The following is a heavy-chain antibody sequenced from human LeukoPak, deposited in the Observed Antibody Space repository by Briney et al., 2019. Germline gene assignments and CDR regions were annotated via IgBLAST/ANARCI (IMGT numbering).Heavy chain of an antibody. CDR2: IYYSGST. D-gene: IGHD3-22*01. V-gene: IGHV4-59*01. CDR3: ARHDDYYDSSGYRY. Sequence: SETLSLTCSVPGCSISSDYWNWLRQPTGKGLEWLGYIYYSGSTNYNPSLKSRVTISVDTSKNQFSLKLSSVTAADTAVYYCARHDDYYDSSGYRYWGQGTLVTVSS. CDR1: GCSISSDY. J-gene: IGHJ4*02.